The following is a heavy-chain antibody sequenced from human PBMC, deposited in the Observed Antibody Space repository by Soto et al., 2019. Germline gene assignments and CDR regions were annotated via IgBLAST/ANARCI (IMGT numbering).Heavy chain of an antibody. V-gene: IGHV3-23*01. Sequence: GSLRLSCAASGFSFSDYAMSWVRQARGKGLEWVSVISERGGSTHYADSVRGRFTVSRDNSKNSLSFRMNSLRDEDPAVYFCAKRSPYSCGRYFTIFDYRGQGALVNVSS. D-gene: IGHD5-12*01. CDR2: ISERGGST. CDR3: AKRSPYSCGRYFTIFDY. CDR1: GFSFSDYA. J-gene: IGHJ4*02.